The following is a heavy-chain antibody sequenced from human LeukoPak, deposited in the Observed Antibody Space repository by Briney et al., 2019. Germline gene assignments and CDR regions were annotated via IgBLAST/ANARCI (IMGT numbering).Heavy chain of an antibody. D-gene: IGHD1-26*01. Sequence: RASVKVSCKAFGGTFSSYAISWVRQAPGQGLEWMGGIIPIFGTANYAQKFQGRVTITTDESTSTAYMELSSLRSEDTAVYYCARGSGSYYGGPFDYWGQGTLVTVSS. CDR1: GGTFSSYA. CDR3: ARGSGSYYGGPFDY. CDR2: IIPIFGTA. V-gene: IGHV1-69*05. J-gene: IGHJ4*02.